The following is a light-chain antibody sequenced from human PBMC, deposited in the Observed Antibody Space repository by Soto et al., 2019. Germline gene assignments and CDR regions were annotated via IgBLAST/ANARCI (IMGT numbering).Light chain of an antibody. V-gene: IGLV4-69*01. CDR3: QTWGSGIVV. CDR2: LNSDGSH. CDR1: SGHSNYA. Sequence: QLVLTQSPSASASLGASVKLTCTLSSGHSNYAIAWHQQQSEKGPRYLMKLNSDGSHSKGDGIPDRFSGSSSGAERYLTISHLQYEDEADYYSQTWGSGIVVFGGGTKLTVL. J-gene: IGLJ2*01.